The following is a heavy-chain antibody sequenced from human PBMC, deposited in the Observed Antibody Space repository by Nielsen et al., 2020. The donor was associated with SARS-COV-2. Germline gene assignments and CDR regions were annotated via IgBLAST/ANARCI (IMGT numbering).Heavy chain of an antibody. Sequence: GESLKISCKGSGYSFTSYWISWVRQMPGKGLEWMGRIDPSDSYTNYSPSFQGHVTISADKSISTAYLQWSSLKASDTAMYYCARHGEYGYCSSTSCYYPYGMDVWGQGTTVTVSS. D-gene: IGHD2-2*03. J-gene: IGHJ6*02. CDR2: IDPSDSYT. V-gene: IGHV5-10-1*01. CDR1: GYSFTSYW. CDR3: ARHGEYGYCSSTSCYYPYGMDV.